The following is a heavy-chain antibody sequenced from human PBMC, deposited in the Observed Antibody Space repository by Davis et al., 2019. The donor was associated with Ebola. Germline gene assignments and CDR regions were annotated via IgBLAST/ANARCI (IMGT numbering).Heavy chain of an antibody. CDR3: ARGHATSLYGMDV. Sequence: GESLKISCTASRFTFSDYNMNWVRQAPGKGLEWVSHRSISVENIAYAESVKGRFTVSRDNAQNSLHLQMNSLRAEDTAVYYCARGHATSLYGMDVWGQGTTVTVSS. V-gene: IGHV3-48*01. CDR1: RFTFSDYN. CDR2: RSISVENI. J-gene: IGHJ6*02.